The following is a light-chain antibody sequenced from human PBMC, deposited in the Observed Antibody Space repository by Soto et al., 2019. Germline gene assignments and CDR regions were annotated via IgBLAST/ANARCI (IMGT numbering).Light chain of an antibody. Sequence: QSVLTQPPSVSGGPGQRVTISCTGSSSNIGADYDVHWYQQIPGTAPKLLIYTNSNRPSGVPGRFSGSKSGTSASLAITGLQAEDEADYYCQSYDSSLSGSVFGGGTKLTVL. CDR1: SSNIGADYD. CDR2: TNS. V-gene: IGLV1-40*01. CDR3: QSYDSSLSGSV. J-gene: IGLJ2*01.